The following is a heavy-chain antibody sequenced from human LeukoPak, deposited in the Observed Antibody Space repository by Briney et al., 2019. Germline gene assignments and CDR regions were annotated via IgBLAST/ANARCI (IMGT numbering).Heavy chain of an antibody. Sequence: PSETLSLTCTVSGYSISSGYYWGWIRQPPGKGLEWIGSIYHSGSTYYNPSLKSRVTISVDTSKNQFPLKLSSVTAADTAVYYCASYGAYYYYYYMDVWGKGTTVTVSS. CDR1: GYSISSGYY. J-gene: IGHJ6*03. D-gene: IGHD3-10*01. V-gene: IGHV4-38-2*02. CDR3: ASYGAYYYYYYMDV. CDR2: IYHSGST.